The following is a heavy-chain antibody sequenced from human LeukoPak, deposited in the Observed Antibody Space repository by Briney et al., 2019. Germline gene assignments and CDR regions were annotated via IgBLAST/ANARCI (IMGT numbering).Heavy chain of an antibody. V-gene: IGHV3-23*01. J-gene: IGHJ6*03. CDR3: AKGSGWEMSYYYYYMDV. D-gene: IGHD1-26*01. CDR1: GFTFSSYA. Sequence: GGSLRLSCAASGFTFSSYAMSWVRQAPGKGLEWVSAISGSGGSTYYADSVKGRFTISRDNSKNTLYLQMNSLRAEDTAVYYCAKGSGWEMSYYYYYMDVWGKGTTVTISS. CDR2: ISGSGGST.